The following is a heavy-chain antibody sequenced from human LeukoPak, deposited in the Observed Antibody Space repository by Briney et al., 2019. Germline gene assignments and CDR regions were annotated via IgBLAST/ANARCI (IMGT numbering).Heavy chain of an antibody. J-gene: IGHJ4*02. CDR2: IIPILGIA. CDR1: GGTFSSYA. CDR3: ARAGLYYYDSSGYVDY. D-gene: IGHD3-22*01. Sequence: EASVEVSCKASGGTFSSYAISWVRQAPGQGLEWMGRIIPILGIANYAQKFQGRVTITADKSTSTAYMELSSLRSEDTAVYYCARAGLYYYDSSGYVDYWGQGTLVTVSS. V-gene: IGHV1-69*04.